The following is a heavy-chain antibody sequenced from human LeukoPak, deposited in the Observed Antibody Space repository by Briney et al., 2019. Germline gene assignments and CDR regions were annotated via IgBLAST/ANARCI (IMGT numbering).Heavy chain of an antibody. CDR3: ARENSPEGSLYWYFDL. CDR2: IYYSGST. Sequence: SETLSLTCTVSGGSISSYYWSWIRLPPGKGLEWIGYIYYSGSTNYNPSLKSRVTISVDTSKNQFSLKLSSVTAADTAVYYCARENSPEGSLYWYFDLWGRGTLVTVSS. J-gene: IGHJ2*01. V-gene: IGHV4-59*01. D-gene: IGHD2-21*01. CDR1: GGSISSYY.